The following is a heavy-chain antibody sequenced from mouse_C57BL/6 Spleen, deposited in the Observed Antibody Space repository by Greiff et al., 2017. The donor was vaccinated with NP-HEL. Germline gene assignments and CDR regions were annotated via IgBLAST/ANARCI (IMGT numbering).Heavy chain of an antibody. V-gene: IGHV1-19*01. CDR2: INPYNGGT. CDR1: GYTFTDYY. D-gene: IGHD1-2*01. Sequence: EVQLQQSGPVLVKPGASVKMSCKASGYTFTDYYMNWVKQSHGKSLEWIGVINPYNGGTSYNQKFKGKATLTVDKSSSTAYMELNSLTSEDSAVYYCARLLRPVDYWGQGTTLTVSS. J-gene: IGHJ2*01. CDR3: ARLLRPVDY.